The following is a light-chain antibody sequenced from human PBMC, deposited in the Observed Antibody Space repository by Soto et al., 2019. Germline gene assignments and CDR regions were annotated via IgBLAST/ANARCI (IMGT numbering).Light chain of an antibody. J-gene: IGLJ2*01. CDR3: SSYTSISTVV. Sequence: QSALTQPASVSGSPGQSITISCTGTSSDVGGYKYVSWYQQHPGKAPKLMIYGVTYRPSGVSNRFSGSKSGNTASLTISGLRAEDEGDYYCSSYTSISTVVFGGGTKVTVL. CDR1: SSDVGGYKY. V-gene: IGLV2-14*03. CDR2: GVT.